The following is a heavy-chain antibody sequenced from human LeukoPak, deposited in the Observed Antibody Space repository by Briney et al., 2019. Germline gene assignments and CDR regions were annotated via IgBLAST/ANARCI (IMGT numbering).Heavy chain of an antibody. V-gene: IGHV3-30-3*01. D-gene: IGHD5-24*01. Sequence: GGSLRLSCAASGFTFSSYAMHWVRQAPGKGLKWVAVISYDGSNKYYADSVKGRFTISRDDSKNTLYLQMNSLRAEDTAVYYCARSGRWLQFADYLDYWGQGTLVTVSS. CDR2: ISYDGSNK. J-gene: IGHJ4*02. CDR1: GFTFSSYA. CDR3: ARSGRWLQFADYLDY.